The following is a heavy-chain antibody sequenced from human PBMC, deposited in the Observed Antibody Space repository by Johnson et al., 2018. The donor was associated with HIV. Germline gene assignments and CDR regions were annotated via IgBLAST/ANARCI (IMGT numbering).Heavy chain of an antibody. D-gene: IGHD1-26*01. V-gene: IGHV3-9*01. CDR3: AKGWIVGATKGEVDAFDI. CDR1: GFTFDDYA. Sequence: EVQLVESGGGLVQPGRSLRLSCAASGFTFDDYAMHWVRQAPGKGLEWVSGISWNSGSIGYADSVKGRLTISRDNAKNSLYLQMNSLRAEDTALYYCAKGWIVGATKGEVDAFDIWGQGTMVTVSS. J-gene: IGHJ3*02. CDR2: ISWNSGSI.